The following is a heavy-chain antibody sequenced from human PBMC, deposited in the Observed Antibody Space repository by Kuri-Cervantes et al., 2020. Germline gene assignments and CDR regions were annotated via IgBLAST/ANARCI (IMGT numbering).Heavy chain of an antibody. Sequence: SETLSLTCTVSGGSISSYYWSWIRQPPGKGLEWIGYIYYSGSTNYNPPLKSRVTISVDTSKNQFSLKLSSVTAADTAVYYCARDKYLDFDYTADWGQGTLVTVSS. CDR2: IYYSGST. CDR1: GGSISSYY. J-gene: IGHJ4*02. V-gene: IGHV4-59*12. D-gene: IGHD4-11*01. CDR3: ARDKYLDFDYTAD.